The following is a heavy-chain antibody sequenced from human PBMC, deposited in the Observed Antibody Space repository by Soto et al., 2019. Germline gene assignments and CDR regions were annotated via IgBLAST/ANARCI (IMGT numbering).Heavy chain of an antibody. Sequence: SVKVSCKSSVCALGICASSCVRQAPGQGLEWMGGIIPIFGTANYAQKFQGRVTITADESTSTAYMELSSLRSEDTAVYYCARDYYDSSGPMDVWGQGTTVTGSS. CDR2: IIPIFGTA. V-gene: IGHV1-69*13. CDR1: VCALGICA. CDR3: ARDYYDSSGPMDV. J-gene: IGHJ6*02. D-gene: IGHD3-22*01.